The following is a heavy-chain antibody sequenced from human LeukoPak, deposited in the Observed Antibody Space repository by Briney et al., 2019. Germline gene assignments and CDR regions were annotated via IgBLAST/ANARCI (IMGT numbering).Heavy chain of an antibody. Sequence: GGSLRLSCAASGXTFSSYTMTWVRQAPGRGLEWVSGISNTGGSTYYADSVKGRFTISRDNSKNTVYLQMNSLRAEDTALYYCAKGRTTAWFDPWGQGTLVTVSS. D-gene: IGHD4-11*01. CDR2: ISNTGGST. V-gene: IGHV3-23*01. J-gene: IGHJ5*02. CDR1: GXTFSSYT. CDR3: AKGRTTAWFDP.